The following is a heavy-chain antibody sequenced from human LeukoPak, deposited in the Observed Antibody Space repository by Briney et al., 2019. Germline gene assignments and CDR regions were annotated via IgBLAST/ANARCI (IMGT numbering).Heavy chain of an antibody. V-gene: IGHV3-15*01. CDR1: GFTFSSYA. D-gene: IGHD3-22*01. CDR2: IKSKTDGGTT. Sequence: GGSLRLSCAASGFTFSSYAMSWVRQAPGKGLEWVGRIKSKTDGGTTDYAAPVKGRFTISRDDSKNTLYLQMNSLKTEDTAVYYCTTDSSQYYYDSSGRTLVDAFDIWGQGTMVTVSS. J-gene: IGHJ3*02. CDR3: TTDSSQYYYDSSGRTLVDAFDI.